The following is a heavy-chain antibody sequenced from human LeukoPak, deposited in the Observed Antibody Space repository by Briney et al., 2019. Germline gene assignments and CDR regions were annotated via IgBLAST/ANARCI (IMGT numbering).Heavy chain of an antibody. CDR1: GFTFSSYS. CDR3: ATFSGGVVTAIAFDY. D-gene: IGHD2-21*02. J-gene: IGHJ4*02. V-gene: IGHV3-21*01. CDR2: ISSSSSSYI. Sequence: GGSLRLSCAASGFTFSSYSMNWVRQAPGKGLEWVSSISSSSSSYIYYADSVKGRFTISRDNAKNSLYRQMNSLRAEDTAVYYCATFSGGVVTAIAFDYWGQGTLVTVSS.